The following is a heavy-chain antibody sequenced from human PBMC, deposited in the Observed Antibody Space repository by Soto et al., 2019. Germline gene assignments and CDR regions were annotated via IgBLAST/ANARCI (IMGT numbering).Heavy chain of an antibody. J-gene: IGHJ4*02. CDR2: VFYTGST. CDR1: GGSMSNNY. CDR3: ARSLTVTRFDQ. Sequence: QVHLQESGPGLVKPSETLSLFCNVSGGSMSNNYWTWIRQAPGKGLEWIGYVFYTGSTNYNQSLKSRVSISVDTSKKYFSLRLTSVTAADTAVYYCARSLTVTRFDQWGQGTRVTVS. V-gene: IGHV4-59*01. D-gene: IGHD4-17*01.